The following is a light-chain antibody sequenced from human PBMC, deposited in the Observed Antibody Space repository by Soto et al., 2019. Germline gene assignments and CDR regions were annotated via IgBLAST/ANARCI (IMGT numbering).Light chain of an antibody. CDR1: SSDVGGYSY. J-gene: IGLJ1*01. Sequence: SALTQPASVSGSPGQSITISCTGTSSDVGGYSYVSWYQQYPGKAPKLMIYEVSNRPAGVSNRFSGSKSVNTASLTISGLQAEDEADYYCSSYTSRNSYVFGTGTKVTVL. V-gene: IGLV2-14*01. CDR3: SSYTSRNSYV. CDR2: EVS.